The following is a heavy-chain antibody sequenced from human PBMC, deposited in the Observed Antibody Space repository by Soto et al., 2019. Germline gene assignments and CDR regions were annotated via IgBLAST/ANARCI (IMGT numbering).Heavy chain of an antibody. CDR3: ARDPRITTYPEGGWNNWFDP. Sequence: GASVKVSCKASGDTFTSYGISWVRQAPGQGLEWMGWISAYNGNTNYAQKLQGRVTMTTDTSTSTAYMELRSLRSDDTAVYYCARDPRITTYPEGGWNNWFDPWGQGTLVTVSS. D-gene: IGHD3-3*01. CDR1: GDTFTSYG. CDR2: ISAYNGNT. J-gene: IGHJ5*02. V-gene: IGHV1-18*04.